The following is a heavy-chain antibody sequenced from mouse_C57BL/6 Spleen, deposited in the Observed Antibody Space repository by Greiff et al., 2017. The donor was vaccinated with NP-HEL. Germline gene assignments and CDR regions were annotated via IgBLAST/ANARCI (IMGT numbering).Heavy chain of an antibody. Sequence: EVQVVESGGGLVKPGGSLKLSCAASGFTFSSYTMSWVRQTPEKRLEWVATISGGGGNTYYPDSVKGRFTISRDNAKNTLYLQMSSLRSEDTALYYCARSYDYDWFAYWGQGTLVTVSA. CDR3: ARSYDYDWFAY. CDR1: GFTFSSYT. D-gene: IGHD2-4*01. CDR2: ISGGGGNT. V-gene: IGHV5-9*01. J-gene: IGHJ3*01.